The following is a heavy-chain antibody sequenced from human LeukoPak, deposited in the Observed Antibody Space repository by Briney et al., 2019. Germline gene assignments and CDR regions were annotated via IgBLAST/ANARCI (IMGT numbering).Heavy chain of an antibody. D-gene: IGHD1-26*01. V-gene: IGHV4-31*03. CDR1: GGSISSGGYY. CDR3: ARVVGDYFDY. Sequence: PSETLSLTCTVSGGSISSGGYYWSWIRQHPGKGPEWIGYMHHGGSTYYNPSLKSRVSISVDTSMNQFSLNLTSVTAADTAIYFCARVVGDYFDYWGQGTLVTVSS. CDR2: MHHGGST. J-gene: IGHJ4*02.